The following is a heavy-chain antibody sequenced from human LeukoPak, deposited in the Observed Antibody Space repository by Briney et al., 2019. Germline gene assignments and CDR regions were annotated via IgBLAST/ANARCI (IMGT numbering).Heavy chain of an antibody. CDR1: GFALSAYW. V-gene: IGHV3-74*01. CDR2: IKGDGIST. D-gene: IGHD3-3*01. Sequence: GGSLRLSCAASGFALSAYWMNRVRHAPGQGLVWVSRIKGDGISTNYADSVKGRFTISRDIAKNTLYLQMNSLRAEDTGVYYCAKDHYWSIDYWGRGTLVTVSS. J-gene: IGHJ4*02. CDR3: AKDHYWSIDY.